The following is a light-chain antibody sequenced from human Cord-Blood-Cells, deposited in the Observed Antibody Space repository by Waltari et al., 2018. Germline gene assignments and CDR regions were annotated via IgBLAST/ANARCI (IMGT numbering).Light chain of an antibody. Sequence: DIQMTQSPSSLSASVGDRVTITCRASQSIRCYLNWYQQKPGKAPKLLIYAASSLQSVVPSRFSGSGSGTDFTLTISSLQPEDFATYYCQQSYSTPYTFGQGTKLEIK. CDR1: QSIRCY. J-gene: IGKJ2*01. V-gene: IGKV1-39*01. CDR3: QQSYSTPYT. CDR2: AAS.